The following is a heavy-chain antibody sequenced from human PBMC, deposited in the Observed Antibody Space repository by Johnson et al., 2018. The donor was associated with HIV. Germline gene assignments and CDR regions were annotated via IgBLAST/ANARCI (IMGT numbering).Heavy chain of an antibody. D-gene: IGHD3-16*01. CDR2: IYSGGST. J-gene: IGHJ3*02. CDR3: VRGSRYTHDNDDVYLLQAFDI. V-gene: IGHV3-66*02. Sequence: EVQLVESGGGLVQSGGSLRLSCGASGFSVSNNYINWVRQAPGKGLEWVSVIYSGGSTYYADSVKGRFNIPRDNSKNTLYLQMNSLRAEDTAVYYCVRGSRYTHDNDDVYLLQAFDIWGQGTVVTVSS. CDR1: GFSVSNNY.